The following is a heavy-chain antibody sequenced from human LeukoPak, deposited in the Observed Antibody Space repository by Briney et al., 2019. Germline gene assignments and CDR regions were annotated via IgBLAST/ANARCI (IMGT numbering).Heavy chain of an antibody. CDR1: GFTFDDYA. V-gene: IGHV3-9*03. Sequence: GGSLRLSCAASGFTFDDYAMHWVRRAPGKGLEWVSGISWNSGSISYADSVKGRFTISRDNAKNSLYLQMNSLRAEYMALYYCAKDSGIQSFDYWGQGTLVTVSS. CDR3: AKDSGIQSFDY. D-gene: IGHD5-18*01. CDR2: ISWNSGSI. J-gene: IGHJ4*02.